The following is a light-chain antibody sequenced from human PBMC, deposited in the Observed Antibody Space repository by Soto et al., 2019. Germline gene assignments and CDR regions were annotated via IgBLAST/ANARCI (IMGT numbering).Light chain of an antibody. V-gene: IGKV1-5*03. J-gene: IGKJ1*01. CDR3: QQYHIYSRT. Sequence: DIQMTQTPSTLSASVGDRVTISCRASQSISDWLAWYQQKPGKAPRLLIYRASTLQSGVPSRFRGSGSGTEFTLTISDLQADDYASYYCQQYHIYSRTFGQGTTVGIK. CDR1: QSISDW. CDR2: RAS.